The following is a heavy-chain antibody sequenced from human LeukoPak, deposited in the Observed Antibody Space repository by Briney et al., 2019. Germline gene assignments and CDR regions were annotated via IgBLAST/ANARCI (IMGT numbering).Heavy chain of an antibody. CDR1: GFTFSSYW. CDR3: ARGGGYDYVWGSYNY. D-gene: IGHD3-16*01. J-gene: IGHJ4*02. CDR2: IKQDGSEK. V-gene: IGHV3-7*03. Sequence: GGSLRLSCAASGFTFSSYWMSWVRQAPGKGLEWVANIKQDGSEKYYVDSVKGRFTISRDNAKNSLYLQMNSLRAEDTAVYYCARGGGYDYVWGSYNYWGQGTLVTVSS.